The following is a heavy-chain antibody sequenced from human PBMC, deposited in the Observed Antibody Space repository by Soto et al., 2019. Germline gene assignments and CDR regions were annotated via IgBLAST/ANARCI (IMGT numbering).Heavy chain of an antibody. D-gene: IGHD1-1*01. J-gene: IGHJ5*02. V-gene: IGHV4-39*01. Sequence: SETLSLTCTVSGGSISSSSYYWGWIRQPPGKGLEWIGSIYYSGSTYYNPSLKSRVTISVDTSKNQFSLKLSSVTAADTAVYYCARRGGLERRLPWFDPWGQGTLVTVSS. CDR2: IYYSGST. CDR3: ARRGGLERRLPWFDP. CDR1: GGSISSSSYY.